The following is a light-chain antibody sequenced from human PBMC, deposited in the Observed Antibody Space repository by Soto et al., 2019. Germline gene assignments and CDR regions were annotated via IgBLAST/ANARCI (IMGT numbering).Light chain of an antibody. CDR1: SSNIGAGYD. CDR2: GNS. V-gene: IGLV1-40*01. J-gene: IGLJ2*01. CDR3: QSYDSSLSAHVV. Sequence: QSVLTQPPSVSGAPGQRVTISCTGSSSNIGAGYDVHWYQQLPGTAPKLLIYGNSNRPSWVPDRFSGSKSGTSASLAITGLQAEYEADYYCQSYDSSLSAHVVFGGGTKLTVL.